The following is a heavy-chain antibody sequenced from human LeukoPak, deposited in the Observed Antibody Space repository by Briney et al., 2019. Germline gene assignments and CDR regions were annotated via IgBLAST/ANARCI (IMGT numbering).Heavy chain of an antibody. CDR3: ARAYTYYDSSGYSEGYFDY. Sequence: ASVKVSCKASGGTFSSYAISWVRQAPGQGLEWMGGIIPIFGTANYAQKFQGRVTITADESTSTAYMELSSLRSEDTAVYYCARAYTYYDSSGYSEGYFDYWGQGTLVTVSS. CDR2: IIPIFGTA. V-gene: IGHV1-69*13. J-gene: IGHJ4*02. D-gene: IGHD3-22*01. CDR1: GGTFSSYA.